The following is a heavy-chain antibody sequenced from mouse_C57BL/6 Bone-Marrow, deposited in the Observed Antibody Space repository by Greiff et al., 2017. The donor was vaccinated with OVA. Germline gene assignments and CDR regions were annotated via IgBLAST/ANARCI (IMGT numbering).Heavy chain of an antibody. Sequence: EVQVVESGEGLVKPGGSLKLSCAASGFTFSSYAMSWVRQTPEKRLEWVAYISSGGDYIYYADTVKGRFTISRDNARNTLYLQMSRLKSEDTAMYYCTRDTEDTTVVGAMDYWGQGTSVTVSS. J-gene: IGHJ4*01. CDR2: ISSGGDYI. CDR1: GFTFSSYA. CDR3: TRDTEDTTVVGAMDY. D-gene: IGHD1-1*01. V-gene: IGHV5-9-1*02.